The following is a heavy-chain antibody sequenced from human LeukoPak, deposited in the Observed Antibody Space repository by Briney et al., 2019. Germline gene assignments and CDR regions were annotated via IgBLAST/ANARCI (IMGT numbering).Heavy chain of an antibody. Sequence: ASVKVSCKASGYTFTSYGISWVRQAPGQGLEWMGWISAYNGNTNYAQKLQGRVTMTTDTSTSTAYMELRSLRSDDTAVYYCARSRWGQNYYGSGSYMDYWGQGTLVTVSS. J-gene: IGHJ4*02. D-gene: IGHD3-10*01. CDR1: GYTFTSYG. CDR2: ISAYNGNT. V-gene: IGHV1-18*01. CDR3: ARSRWGQNYYGSGSYMDY.